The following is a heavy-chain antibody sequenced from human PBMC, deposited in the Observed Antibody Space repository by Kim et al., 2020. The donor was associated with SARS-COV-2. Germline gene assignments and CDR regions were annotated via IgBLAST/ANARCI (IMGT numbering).Heavy chain of an antibody. V-gene: IGHV3-9*01. D-gene: IGHD2-8*02. CDR3: GKDLVPGGLDV. CDR2: I. J-gene: IGHJ6*02. Sequence: IDYADSVKGRFTISRDFAKNSLYRQMNRLRVDDTALYYCGKDLVPGGLDVWGQGTTVTVSS.